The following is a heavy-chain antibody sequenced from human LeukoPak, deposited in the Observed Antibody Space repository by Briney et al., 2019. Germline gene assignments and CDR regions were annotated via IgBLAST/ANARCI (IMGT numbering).Heavy chain of an antibody. J-gene: IGHJ5*02. V-gene: IGHV4-39*01. D-gene: IGHD3-10*01. Sequence: SETLSLTCTVSGGSISSSSYYWGWIRQPPGKGLEWIGSIYYSGSTYYNPSLKSRVTISVDTSKNQFSLKLSSVTAADTAVYYCARRQLLWFALAWFDPWGQGTLVTVSS. CDR2: IYYSGST. CDR3: ARRQLLWFALAWFDP. CDR1: GGSISSSSYY.